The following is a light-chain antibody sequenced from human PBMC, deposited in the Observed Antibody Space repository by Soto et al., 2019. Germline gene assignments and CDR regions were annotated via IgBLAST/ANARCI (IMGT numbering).Light chain of an antibody. CDR1: SSDVGAYNY. J-gene: IGLJ3*02. Sequence: QSVLTQPLSASGSPGQSVTISCTGTSSDVGAYNYVSWYQQHPGKAPKLMLYEVTKRPSGVPDRFSGSKSGNTASLTVSGLRAEYEADYYCSSYADSISVLFGGGTKLTVL. V-gene: IGLV2-8*01. CDR2: EVT. CDR3: SSYADSISVL.